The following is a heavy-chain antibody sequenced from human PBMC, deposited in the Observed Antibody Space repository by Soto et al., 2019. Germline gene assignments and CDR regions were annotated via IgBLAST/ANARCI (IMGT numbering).Heavy chain of an antibody. CDR1: GGSFSGYY. V-gene: IGHV4-34*01. Sequence: QVQLQQWGAGLLKPSETLSLTCAVYGGSFSGYYWSWIRQPPGKGLEWIGEINHSGSTNYNPSLKCRVPISVDTSKNQFSLKLSSVTAADTAVYYCARGPGAGTTRPSRPFDYWGQGTLVTVSS. CDR3: ARGPGAGTTRPSRPFDY. J-gene: IGHJ4*02. D-gene: IGHD1-1*01. CDR2: INHSGST.